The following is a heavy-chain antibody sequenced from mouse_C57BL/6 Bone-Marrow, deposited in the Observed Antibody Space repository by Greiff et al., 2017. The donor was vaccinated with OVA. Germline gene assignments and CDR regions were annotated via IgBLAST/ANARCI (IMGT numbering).Heavy chain of an antibody. CDR1: VFSLSTFGMG. CDR2: IYWDEDK. J-gene: IGHJ2*01. CDR3: ARDLSYYFDS. D-gene: IGHD2-3*01. V-gene: IGHV8-9*01. Sequence: QVTLKESGPGILQPSQTLSLTCSFSVFSLSTFGMGVSWIRQPSGKGLEWLAHIYWDEDKHYKPSLKSRLTISKDTSNNQVFLKITTVDTADTATYYSARDLSYYFDSWGQGTTLTVSS.